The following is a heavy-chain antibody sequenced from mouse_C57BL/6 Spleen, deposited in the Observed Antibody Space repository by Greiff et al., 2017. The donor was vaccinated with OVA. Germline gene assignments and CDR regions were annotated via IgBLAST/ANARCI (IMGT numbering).Heavy chain of an antibody. V-gene: IGHV5-17*01. CDR2: ISSGSSTI. D-gene: IGHD2-4*01. CDR1: GFTFSDYG. CDR3: ARPGYYDYDWYFDV. Sequence: EVMLVESGGGLVKPGGSLKLSCAASGFTFSDYGMHWVRQAPEKGLEWVAYISSGSSTIYYADTVKGRFTISRDNAKNTLFLQMTSLRSEDTAMYYCARPGYYDYDWYFDVWGTGTTVTVSS. J-gene: IGHJ1*03.